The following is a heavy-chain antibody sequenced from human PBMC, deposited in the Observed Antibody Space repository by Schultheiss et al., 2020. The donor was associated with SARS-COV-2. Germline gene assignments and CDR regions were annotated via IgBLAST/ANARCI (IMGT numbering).Heavy chain of an antibody. Sequence: GESLKISCAASGFTFSSYAMSWVRQAPGKGLEWVSVISTTGGATYYADSVKGRFTISRDNSKNTLYLQMNSLRAEDTAVYYCAKDLYWHIVVVTNMDVWGQGTTVTVSS. V-gene: IGHV3-23*01. CDR2: ISTTGGAT. CDR1: GFTFSSYA. CDR3: AKDLYWHIVVVTNMDV. D-gene: IGHD2-21*02. J-gene: IGHJ6*02.